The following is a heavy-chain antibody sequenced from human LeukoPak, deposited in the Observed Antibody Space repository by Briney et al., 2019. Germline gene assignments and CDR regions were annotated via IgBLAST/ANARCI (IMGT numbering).Heavy chain of an antibody. J-gene: IGHJ3*02. D-gene: IGHD6-19*01. Sequence: SETLSLTCAVYGGSFSGYYWSWIRQPPGKGLEWIGEINHSGSTNYNPSLKSRVTISVDTSKNQFSPKLSSVTAADTAVYYCARWVRVAVAGTRRAFDIWGQGTMVTVSS. CDR3: ARWVRVAVAGTRRAFDI. V-gene: IGHV4-34*01. CDR2: INHSGST. CDR1: GGSFSGYY.